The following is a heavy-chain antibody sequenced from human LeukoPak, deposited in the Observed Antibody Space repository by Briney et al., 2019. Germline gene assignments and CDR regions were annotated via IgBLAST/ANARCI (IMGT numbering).Heavy chain of an antibody. CDR1: GFTLSNYW. V-gene: IGHV3-7*01. CDR3: ARYGNGAWLAHYSFDI. CDR2: INQDGSEK. Sequence: GGSLRLSCAASGFTLSNYWMSWVRQAPGKGLEWVANINQDGSEKYYVDSVKGRSAISRDNAKNSLYLQMNSLRAEDTAVYYCARYGNGAWLAHYSFDIWGQGTMVTVSS. D-gene: IGHD6-19*01. J-gene: IGHJ3*02.